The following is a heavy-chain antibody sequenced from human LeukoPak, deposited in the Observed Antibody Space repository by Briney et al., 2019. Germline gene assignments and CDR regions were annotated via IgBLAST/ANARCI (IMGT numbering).Heavy chain of an antibody. J-gene: IGHJ4*02. V-gene: IGHV4-4*07. CDR2: IYTSGST. CDR3: ARDLSSGWYLASSDSYFDY. CDR1: GGSISSYY. D-gene: IGHD6-19*01. Sequence: SETLSPTCTVSGGSISSYYWSWIRQPAGKGLEWIGRIYTSGSTNYNPSLKSRVTMSVDTSKNQFSLKLSSVTAADTAVYYCARDLSSGWYLASSDSYFDYWGQGTLVTVSS.